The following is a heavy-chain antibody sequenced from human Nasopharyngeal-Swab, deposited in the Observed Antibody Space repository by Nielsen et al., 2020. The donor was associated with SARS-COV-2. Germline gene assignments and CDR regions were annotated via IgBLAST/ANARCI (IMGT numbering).Heavy chain of an antibody. D-gene: IGHD2-2*01. CDR2: IIPIFGTA. CDR1: GGTFSSYA. CDR3: ARGRVGVTYYYYYYMDV. J-gene: IGHJ6*03. V-gene: IGHV1-69*13. Sequence: SVKVSCKASGGTFSSYAISWVRQAPGQGLEWMGGIIPIFGTANYAQKFQGRVAITADESTSTAYMELSSLRSEDTAVYYCARGRVGVTYYYYYYMDVWGKGTTVTVSS.